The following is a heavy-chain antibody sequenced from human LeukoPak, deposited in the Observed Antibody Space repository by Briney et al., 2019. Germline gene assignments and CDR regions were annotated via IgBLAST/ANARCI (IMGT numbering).Heavy chain of an antibody. CDR2: ISYDGSNK. V-gene: IGHV3-30*04. J-gene: IGHJ4*02. D-gene: IGHD3-10*01. Sequence: AGGSLRLSCAASGFTFSSYVMHWVRQAPGKGLEWVAVISYDGSNKYYADSVKGRFTISRDNSKNTLYLQMNSLRAEDTAVYYCARDLIFDYWGQGTLVTVSS. CDR3: ARDLIFDY. CDR1: GFTFSSYV.